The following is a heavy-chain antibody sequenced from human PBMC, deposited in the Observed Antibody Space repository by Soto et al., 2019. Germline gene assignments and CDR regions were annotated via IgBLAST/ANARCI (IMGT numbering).Heavy chain of an antibody. D-gene: IGHD5-12*01. V-gene: IGHV4-59*03. Sequence: SETLSLTCTVSGDSISSLSFNWIRQSPGKGLEWMASIYFSGATNYNPSLSSRAAVSIDTSKKQFSLNLSSVTAADSAVYFCAAGYSGYDREFAHWDQGIPVTVSS. CDR2: IYFSGAT. J-gene: IGHJ4*02. CDR1: GDSISSLS. CDR3: AAGYSGYDREFAH.